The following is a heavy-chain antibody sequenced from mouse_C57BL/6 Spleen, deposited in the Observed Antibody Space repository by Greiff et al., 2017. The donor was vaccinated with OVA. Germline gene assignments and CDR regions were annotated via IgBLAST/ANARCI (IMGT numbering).Heavy chain of an antibody. V-gene: IGHV3-6*01. J-gene: IGHJ4*01. CDR1: GYSITSGYY. D-gene: IGHD6-5*01. CDR2: ISYDGSN. Sequence: EVKLQESGPGLVKPSQSLSLTCSVPGYSITSGYYWNWIRQFPGNKLEWMGYISYDGSNNYNPSLKNRISITRDTSKNQFFLKLNSVTTEDTATYYCARGSLPHAMDYWGQGTSVTVSS. CDR3: ARGSLPHAMDY.